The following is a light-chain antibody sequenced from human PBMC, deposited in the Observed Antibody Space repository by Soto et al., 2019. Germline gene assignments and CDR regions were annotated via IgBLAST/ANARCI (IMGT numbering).Light chain of an antibody. V-gene: IGKV3-20*01. Sequence: EIVLTQSPVTLSLSPGERATLSCRASQRIPNNFLAWFQQKPGLPPRLLISGASTRASGIPDRFSGSGSGTDFALTSSRLEPEDFAVYYCQQYGRSPFTFGQGTKLQIK. CDR1: QRIPNNF. CDR3: QQYGRSPFT. J-gene: IGKJ2*01. CDR2: GAS.